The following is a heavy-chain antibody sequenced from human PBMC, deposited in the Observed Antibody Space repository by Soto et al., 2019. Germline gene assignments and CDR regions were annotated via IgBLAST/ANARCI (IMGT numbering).Heavy chain of an antibody. CDR2: IYYSGST. CDR3: ANGDCGGNAAFAY. D-gene: IGHD4-17*01. V-gene: IGHV4-59*01. J-gene: IGHJ4*02. CDR1: GGSISSYY. Sequence: QVQLQESGPGLVKPSETLSLTCTVSGGSISSYYWSWIRQHPGKGLEWIGYIYYSGSTNYNPSLKSRDTIAVDTSKTQFSLKLSSVTAADTAVYYCANGDCGGNAAFAYWGQGTLVTVSS.